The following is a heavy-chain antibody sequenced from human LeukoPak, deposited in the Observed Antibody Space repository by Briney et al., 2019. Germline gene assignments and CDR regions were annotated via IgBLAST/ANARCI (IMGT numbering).Heavy chain of an antibody. D-gene: IGHD6-19*01. Sequence: GGSLRLSCAASGFTFDDYGMSWVRQAPGKGLEWVSGISGSGGRTYNADSVKGHFTISRDNSKKTLYLQMNSLRAEDTAVYYCAKDVGYNSGWFGFDYWGQGTLVTVSS. J-gene: IGHJ4*02. V-gene: IGHV3-23*01. CDR1: GFTFDDYG. CDR2: ISGSGGRT. CDR3: AKDVGYNSGWFGFDY.